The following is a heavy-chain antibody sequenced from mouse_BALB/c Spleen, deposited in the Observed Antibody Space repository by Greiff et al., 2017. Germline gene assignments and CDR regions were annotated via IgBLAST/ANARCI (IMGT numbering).Heavy chain of an antibody. CDR2: ISYSGST. CDR3: ARVETARAGYFDY. CDR1: GYSITSDYA. V-gene: IGHV3-2*02. J-gene: IGHJ2*01. D-gene: IGHD3-2*01. Sequence: EVKLVESGPGLVKPSQSLSLTCTVTGYSITSDYAWNWIRQFPGNKLEWMGYISYSGSTSYNPSLKSRISITRDTSKNQFFLQLNSVTTEDTATYYCARVETARAGYFDYWGQGTTLTVSS.